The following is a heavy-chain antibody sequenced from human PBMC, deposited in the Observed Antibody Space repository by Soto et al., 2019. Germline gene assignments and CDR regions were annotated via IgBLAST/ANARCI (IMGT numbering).Heavy chain of an antibody. Sequence: ASVKVSCKASGYTFTGYYMHWVRQAPGQGLEWMGWINPNSGGTNYAQKFQGWVTMTRDTSISTAYMELSRLRSDDTAVYYCARVLASSSSPFDYWGQGTLVTVSS. J-gene: IGHJ4*02. CDR1: GYTFTGYY. CDR3: ARVLASSSSPFDY. D-gene: IGHD6-6*01. CDR2: INPNSGGT. V-gene: IGHV1-2*04.